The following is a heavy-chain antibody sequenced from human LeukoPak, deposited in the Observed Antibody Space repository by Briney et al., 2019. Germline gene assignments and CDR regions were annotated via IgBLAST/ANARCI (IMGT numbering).Heavy chain of an antibody. J-gene: IGHJ3*02. V-gene: IGHV4-59*01. CDR3: ARHWAETTGPYAFDI. D-gene: IGHD1-14*01. Sequence: LETLSLTCVVSGASINSYYWSWIRQPPGKGLEWIGYIYYSGGTNYNPSLKSRVTMSVDTSKNQFSLKLTSLTAADTAVYFCARHWAETTGPYAFDIWGQGTMVTVSS. CDR1: GASINSYY. CDR2: IYYSGGT.